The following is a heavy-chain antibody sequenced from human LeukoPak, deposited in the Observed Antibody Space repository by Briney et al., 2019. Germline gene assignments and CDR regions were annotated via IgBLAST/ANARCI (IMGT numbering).Heavy chain of an antibody. CDR1: GFTFSSYG. V-gene: IGHV3-30*18. Sequence: GGSLRLSCAASGFTFSSYGMHWVRQAPGKGLEWVAVISYDGSNKYYADSVKGRFTISRDNSKNTLYLQMNSLRAEDTAVYYCAKEGYYYDSSGYNYYYGMDVWGQGTTVTIS. D-gene: IGHD3-22*01. CDR2: ISYDGSNK. CDR3: AKEGYYYDSSGYNYYYGMDV. J-gene: IGHJ6*02.